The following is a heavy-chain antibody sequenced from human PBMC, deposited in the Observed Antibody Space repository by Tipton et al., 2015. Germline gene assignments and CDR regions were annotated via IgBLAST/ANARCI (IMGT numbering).Heavy chain of an antibody. V-gene: IGHV3-11*01. D-gene: IGHD5-18*01. J-gene: IGHJ6*02. Sequence: SLRLSCAASGFTFSDFYMTWIRQASGKGLEWVAHISTSGSTIYYADSVKGRFTISRDNAQNSFYLHMNSLRAEDTAIYYCARAEDTAMSAFTHYYYYGLDVWGQGTTVTVSS. CDR2: ISTSGSTI. CDR3: ARAEDTAMSAFTHYYYYGLDV. CDR1: GFTFSDFY.